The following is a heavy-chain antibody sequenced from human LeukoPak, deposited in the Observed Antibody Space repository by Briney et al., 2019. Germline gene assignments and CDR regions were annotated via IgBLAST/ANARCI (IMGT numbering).Heavy chain of an antibody. Sequence: SQTLSLTCTVSGGSISSGDYYWNWIRQHPEKSLEWIGYIFYSGSAYYNPSLKSRVTISVDTSKNQFSLKLSSVTAADTAVYYCARVPEDYYDSSGYYYPRGFDPWGQGTLVTVSS. CDR3: ARVPEDYYDSSGYYYPRGFDP. J-gene: IGHJ5*02. D-gene: IGHD3-22*01. CDR1: GGSISSGDYY. V-gene: IGHV4-31*03. CDR2: IFYSGSA.